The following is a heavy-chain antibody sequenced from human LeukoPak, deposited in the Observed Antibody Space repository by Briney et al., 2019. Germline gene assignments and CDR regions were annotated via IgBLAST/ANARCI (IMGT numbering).Heavy chain of an antibody. CDR1: GFTFSDHY. V-gene: IGHV3-11*05. Sequence: PGGSLRLSCAASGFTFSDHYMSWIRQAPGKGLEWISYISFSHHTNYADAVKGRFTISRDNSKNTLSLQMNNLRAEDTAVYYCAKDRGQWLVRVEYYQHWGQGTLVTVSS. CDR3: AKDRGQWLVRVEYYQH. J-gene: IGHJ1*01. D-gene: IGHD6-19*01. CDR2: ISFSHHT.